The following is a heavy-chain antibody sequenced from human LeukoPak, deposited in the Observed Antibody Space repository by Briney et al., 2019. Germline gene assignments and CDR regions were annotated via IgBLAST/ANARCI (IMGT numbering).Heavy chain of an antibody. Sequence: SETLSLTCTVSGGSISSYYWSWVRQPPGKGLEWIANIYRTGSTNYNPSLSSRVTISIDTAKNQFSLKLTSVTAADTAVYYCARRGRNSSGWQDYLWGQGTLVTVSS. V-gene: IGHV4-59*01. CDR1: GGSISSYY. CDR2: IYRTGST. CDR3: ARRGRNSSGWQDYL. J-gene: IGHJ4*02. D-gene: IGHD6-25*01.